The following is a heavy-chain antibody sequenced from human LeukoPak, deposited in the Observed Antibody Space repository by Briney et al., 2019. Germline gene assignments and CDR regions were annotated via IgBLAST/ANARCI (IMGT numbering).Heavy chain of an antibody. CDR2: INHSGST. J-gene: IGHJ4*02. V-gene: IGHV4-34*01. Sequence: SETLSLTCAVYGGSFSSHYWSWIRQPPGKGLEWIGEINHSGSTNYNPSLKSRVTISVDTSKNQFSLKLSSVTAADTAVYYCARGVRGHDEQWLDYWGQGTLVTVSS. D-gene: IGHD6-19*01. CDR1: GGSFSSHY. CDR3: ARGVRGHDEQWLDY.